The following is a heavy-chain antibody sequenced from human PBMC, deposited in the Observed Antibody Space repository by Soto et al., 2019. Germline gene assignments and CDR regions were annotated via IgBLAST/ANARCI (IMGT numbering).Heavy chain of an antibody. V-gene: IGHV1-3*01. Sequence: ASVKVSCTASGYTFTSYAMHWVRQAPGQRLEWMGWINAGNGNTKYSQEFQGRVTITRDTSASTAYMELSSLIFEDTAVYYCARSSGVYDLLAWGQGTLVTVSS. CDR1: GYTFTSYA. J-gene: IGHJ5*02. CDR2: INAGNGNT. CDR3: ARSSGVYDLLA. D-gene: IGHD3-9*01.